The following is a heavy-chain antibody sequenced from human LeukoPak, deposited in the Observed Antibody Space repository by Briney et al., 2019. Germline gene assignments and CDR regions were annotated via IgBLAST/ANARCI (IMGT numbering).Heavy chain of an antibody. J-gene: IGHJ4*02. CDR3: ARDIGPNDFWSGCLDY. CDR1: GFTFSSYG. Sequence: PGRSLRLSCAASGFTFSSYGMHWVRQAPGKGLEWVAVISYDGSNKYYADSVKGRFTISRDNSKNTLYLQMNSLRAEDTAVYYCARDIGPNDFWSGCLDYWGQGTLVTVSS. V-gene: IGHV3-30*03. CDR2: ISYDGSNK. D-gene: IGHD3-3*01.